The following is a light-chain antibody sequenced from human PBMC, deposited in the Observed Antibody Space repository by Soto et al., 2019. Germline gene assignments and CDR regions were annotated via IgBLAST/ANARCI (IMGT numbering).Light chain of an antibody. Sequence: EIVLTQSPGTLSLSPGERATLSCRASQSVSSSYLAWYQQKPGQAPTLLIYGASSRATGIPDRFSGSGSGTDFTLTISSLEPEDCAVYYCPQYGSSPPITFGQGTRLEIK. CDR3: PQYGSSPPIT. V-gene: IGKV3-20*01. J-gene: IGKJ5*01. CDR2: GAS. CDR1: QSVSSSY.